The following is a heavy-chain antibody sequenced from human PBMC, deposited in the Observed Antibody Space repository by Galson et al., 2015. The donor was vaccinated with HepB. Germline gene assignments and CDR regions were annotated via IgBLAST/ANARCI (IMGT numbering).Heavy chain of an antibody. J-gene: IGHJ6*02. V-gene: IGHV3-21*01. Sequence: SLRLSCAASGFTFSSYSMNWVRQAPGKGLEWVSSISSSSSYIYYADSVKGRFTISRDNAKNSLYLQMNSLRAEDTAVYYCASSGYCSGGSCFYGMDVWGQGTTVTVSS. CDR3: ASSGYCSGGSCFYGMDV. CDR2: ISSSSSYI. CDR1: GFTFSSYS. D-gene: IGHD2-15*01.